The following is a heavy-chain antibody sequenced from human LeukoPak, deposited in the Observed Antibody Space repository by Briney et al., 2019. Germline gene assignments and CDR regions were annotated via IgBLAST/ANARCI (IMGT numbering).Heavy chain of an antibody. D-gene: IGHD2-2*01. CDR3: ARSLMAGSSTSCYDY. Sequence: GGSLRLSCAASGFTFSSYSMNWVRQAPGKGLEWVSSISSSSSYIYYADSVKGRFTISRDDAKNSLYLQMNSLRAEDTAVYYCARSLMAGSSTSCYDYWGQGTLVTVSS. CDR2: ISSSSSYI. V-gene: IGHV3-21*01. J-gene: IGHJ4*02. CDR1: GFTFSSYS.